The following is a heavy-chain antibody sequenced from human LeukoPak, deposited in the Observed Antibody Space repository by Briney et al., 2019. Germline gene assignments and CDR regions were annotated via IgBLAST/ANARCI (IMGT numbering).Heavy chain of an antibody. Sequence: SQTLSLTCTFSVGSISSSTIYYWGWIRQPPGKGLEWIGSLYSSGSTYYNPSLKSRVPISVDTSKNQFSLKLTSVTAADTAVYYCARHQSGDYFDYWGQGTLVTVSS. CDR1: VGSISSSTIYY. CDR2: LYSSGST. D-gene: IGHD4-17*01. J-gene: IGHJ4*02. V-gene: IGHV4-39*01. CDR3: ARHQSGDYFDY.